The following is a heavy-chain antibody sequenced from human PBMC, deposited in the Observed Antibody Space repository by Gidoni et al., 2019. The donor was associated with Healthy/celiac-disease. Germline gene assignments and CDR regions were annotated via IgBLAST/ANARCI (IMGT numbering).Heavy chain of an antibody. J-gene: IGHJ6*02. D-gene: IGHD3-22*01. V-gene: IGHV3-11*01. CDR3: AREGGYYDSSGYLSYYYYGMDV. CDR1: GFTFSDYY. Sequence: QVQLVESGGGLVKPGGSLRLSCAASGFTFSDYYMSWIRQAPGKGLEWVSYISSSGSTIYYADSVKGRFTISRDNAKNSLYLQMNSLRAEDTAVYYCAREGGYYDSSGYLSYYYYGMDVWGQGTTVTVSS. CDR2: ISSSGSTI.